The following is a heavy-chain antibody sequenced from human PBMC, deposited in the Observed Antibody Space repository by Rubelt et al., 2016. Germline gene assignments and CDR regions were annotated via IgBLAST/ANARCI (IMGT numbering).Heavy chain of an antibody. J-gene: IGHJ3*02. Sequence: EVQLVESGGGLVQPGGSLRLSCAASGFTFSSYWMSWVRQAPGKGLEWVANIKQDGSEKYYVDSVKGRLTISRDNAKTSLYLQMNSLRAEDTAVYYCAIDIVVVVAAVDAFDIWGQGTMVTVSS. CDR1: GFTFSSYW. CDR2: IKQDGSEK. CDR3: AIDIVVVVAAVDAFDI. D-gene: IGHD2-15*01. V-gene: IGHV3-7*01.